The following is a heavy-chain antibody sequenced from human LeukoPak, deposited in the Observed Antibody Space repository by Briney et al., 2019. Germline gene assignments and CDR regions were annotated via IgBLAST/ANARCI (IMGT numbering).Heavy chain of an antibody. D-gene: IGHD2-2*01. Sequence: ASVKVSCKASGYTFTSYGISWVRQAPGQGLEWMGWISAYNGNTNYAQKLQGRVTMTTDTSTSTAYMELRSLRSDDTAVYYCARGVSGYCSSTNCSRGFDPWGQGTLVTVSS. J-gene: IGHJ5*02. V-gene: IGHV1-18*01. CDR1: GYTFTSYG. CDR2: ISAYNGNT. CDR3: ARGVSGYCSSTNCSRGFDP.